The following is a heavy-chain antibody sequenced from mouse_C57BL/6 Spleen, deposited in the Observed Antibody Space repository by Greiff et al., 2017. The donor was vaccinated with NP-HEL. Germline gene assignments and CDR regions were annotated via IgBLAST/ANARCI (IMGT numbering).Heavy chain of an antibody. CDR3: VAATEDWFAY. Sequence: GGGLVQPKGSLKLSCAASGFSFNTYAMNWVRQAPGKGLEWVARIRSKSNNYATYYADSVKDRFTISRDDSESMLYLQMNNLKTEDTAMYYCVAATEDWFAYWGQGTLVTVSA. CDR2: IRSKSNNYAT. J-gene: IGHJ3*01. D-gene: IGHD6-1*01. V-gene: IGHV10-1*01. CDR1: GFSFNTYA.